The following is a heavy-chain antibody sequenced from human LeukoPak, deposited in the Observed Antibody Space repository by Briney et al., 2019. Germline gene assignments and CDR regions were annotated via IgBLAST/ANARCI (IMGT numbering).Heavy chain of an antibody. CDR3: AKGPLRGTAAAIDY. CDR2: ISYDGRNI. Sequence: GGSLRLSCAASGFTFNNYGMHWVRQAPGKGLEWVTVISYDGRNIHYPDSVKGRFTISRDISTDTLWLQMDSLRTEDTAVYYCAKGPLRGTAAAIDYWGQGTLVTVSS. CDR1: GFTFNNYG. J-gene: IGHJ4*02. V-gene: IGHV3-30*18. D-gene: IGHD2-2*01.